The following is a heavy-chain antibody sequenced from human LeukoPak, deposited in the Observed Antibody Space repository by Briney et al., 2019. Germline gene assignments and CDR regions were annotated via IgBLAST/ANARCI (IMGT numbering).Heavy chain of an antibody. J-gene: IGHJ5*02. D-gene: IGHD6-13*01. CDR3: ASSRTAASSNWFDP. V-gene: IGHV3-53*01. CDR2: IHTNGNT. CDR1: GLTLSSNY. Sequence: GGSLRLSCAASGLTLSSNYMTWVRQAPGKGLEWVSIIHTNGNTYYADSVEGRFTISRDNSKNTLYLQMNSLRTEDTAVYYCASSRTAASSNWFDPWGQGTLVTVSS.